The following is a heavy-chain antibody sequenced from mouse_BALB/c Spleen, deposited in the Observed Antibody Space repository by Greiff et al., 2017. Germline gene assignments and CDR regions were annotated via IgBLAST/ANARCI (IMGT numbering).Heavy chain of an antibody. V-gene: IGHV2-9*02. Sequence: VQVVESGPGLVAPSQSLSITCTVSGFSLTSYGVHWVRQPPGKGLEWLGVIWAGGSTNYNSALMSRLSISKDNSKSQVFLKMNSLQTDDTAMYYCARGAGTSPYYAMDYWGQGTSVTVSS. CDR1: GFSLTSYG. D-gene: IGHD4-1*01. J-gene: IGHJ4*01. CDR3: ARGAGTSPYYAMDY. CDR2: IWAGGST.